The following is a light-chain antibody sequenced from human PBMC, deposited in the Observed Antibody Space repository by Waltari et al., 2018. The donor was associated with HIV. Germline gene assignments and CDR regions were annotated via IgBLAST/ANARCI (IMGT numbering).Light chain of an antibody. V-gene: IGKV2D-29*01. CDR1: QSLLHSNRKTY. J-gene: IGKJ4*01. Sequence: DIVMTQTPLSLSVTPGQPASISCKSNQSLLHSNRKTYMYWYLQKSGQPPQLLIYEGSNRFSGVPDRFSGSGSGTDFTLKISRVEAEDVGVYYCLQSLQLPLTFGGGTKVEIK. CDR3: LQSLQLPLT. CDR2: EGS.